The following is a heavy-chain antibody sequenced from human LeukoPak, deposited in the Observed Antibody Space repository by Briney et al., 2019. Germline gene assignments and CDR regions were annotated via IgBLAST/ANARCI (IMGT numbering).Heavy chain of an antibody. D-gene: IGHD3-16*01. Sequence: GGSLRLSCAASGFTFSSYAMHWVRQAPGKGLEWVSYISSFSGTINYADSVKGRFTISRDNAKNSLYLQMNSLRAEDTAVYYCARDQGGVGYWGQGTLVTVSS. CDR3: ARDQGGVGY. CDR2: ISSFSGTI. CDR1: GFTFSSYA. V-gene: IGHV3-48*01. J-gene: IGHJ4*02.